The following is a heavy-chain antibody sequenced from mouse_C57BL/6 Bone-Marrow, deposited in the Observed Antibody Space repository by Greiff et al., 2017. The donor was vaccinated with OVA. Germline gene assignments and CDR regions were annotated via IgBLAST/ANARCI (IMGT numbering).Heavy chain of an antibody. D-gene: IGHD5-1*01. J-gene: IGHJ3*01. CDR1: GFTITNTY. V-gene: IGHV14-3*01. CDR3: ARECLLYWAWFAY. Sequence: VQLQQSVAELVRPGASVKLSCTASGFTITNTYMHWVKQRPEQGLEWIGRIDPANGSTNYAPKFQGKATITADTSSNTAYLQLSRLTTEDPAIYAGARECLLYWAWFAYWGQGTLVTVSA. CDR2: IDPANGST.